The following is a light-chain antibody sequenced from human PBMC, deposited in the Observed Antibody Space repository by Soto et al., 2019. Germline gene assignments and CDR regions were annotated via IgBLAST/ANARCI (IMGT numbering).Light chain of an antibody. CDR3: QSFDTRLNSVV. Sequence: QSVVTQPPSVSGAPGQRVTISCSGSSSNIGAGYDVHWYQQFPGTAPKLLIYGNNNRPSGVPDRFSGSKSGTSASLAITGLQAEDEADYYCQSFDTRLNSVVFGGGT. CDR2: GNN. V-gene: IGLV1-40*01. CDR1: SSNIGAGYD. J-gene: IGLJ2*01.